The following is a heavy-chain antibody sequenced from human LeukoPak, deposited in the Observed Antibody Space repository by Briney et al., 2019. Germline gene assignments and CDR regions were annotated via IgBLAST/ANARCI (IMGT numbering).Heavy chain of an antibody. CDR3: AKDLGRIAAAGRGFDC. J-gene: IGHJ4*02. CDR1: GFTFSSYW. CDR2: IKQDGSEK. Sequence: GGSLRLSCAASGFTFSSYWMSWVRQAPGKGLEWVANIKQDGSEKYYADSVKGRFTISRDNAKNSLNLQMNSLRPEDTALYYCAKDLGRIAAAGRGFDCWGQGTLVTVSS. D-gene: IGHD6-13*01. V-gene: IGHV3-7*03.